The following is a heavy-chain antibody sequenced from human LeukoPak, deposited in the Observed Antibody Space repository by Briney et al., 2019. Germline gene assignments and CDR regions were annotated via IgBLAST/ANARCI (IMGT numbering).Heavy chain of an antibody. CDR1: GGSFSGYY. V-gene: IGHV4-34*01. CDR3: ARRSSGYYLAYYFDY. CDR2: INHSGST. D-gene: IGHD3-22*01. Sequence: SETLSHTCAVYGGSFSGYYWSWIRQPPGKGLEWIGEINHSGSTNYNPSLKSRVTISVDTSKNQFSLKLSSVTAADTAVYYCARRSSGYYLAYYFDYWGQGTLVTVSS. J-gene: IGHJ4*02.